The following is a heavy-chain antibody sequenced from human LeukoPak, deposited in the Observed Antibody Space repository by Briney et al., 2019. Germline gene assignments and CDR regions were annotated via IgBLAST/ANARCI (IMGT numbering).Heavy chain of an antibody. CDR3: SRDFVGAEDY. D-gene: IGHD3-16*01. Sequence: PGGSLRLSCEASGFTFSSNGMHWVRQAPGKGREWVAFIRYDGSNKYYADSVKGRFTISRDNSKNTLYLQMNSLRAEDTAVYYCSRDFVGAEDYWGQGTLVTVSS. V-gene: IGHV3-30*02. CDR2: IRYDGSNK. J-gene: IGHJ4*02. CDR1: GFTFSSNG.